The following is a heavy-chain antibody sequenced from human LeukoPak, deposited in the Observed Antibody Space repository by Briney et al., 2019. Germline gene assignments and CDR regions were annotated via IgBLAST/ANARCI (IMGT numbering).Heavy chain of an antibody. D-gene: IGHD3-22*01. V-gene: IGHV4-61*02. J-gene: IGHJ4*02. Sequence: PSETLSLTCTVSGGSTSSGSYYWSWIRQPAGKGLEWIGRIYTSGSTNYNPSLKSRVTISVDTSKNQFSLKLSSVTAADTAVYYCARGGDYYDSSGYYLDYWGQGTLVTVSS. CDR3: ARGGDYYDSSGYYLDY. CDR1: GGSTSSGSYY. CDR2: IYTSGST.